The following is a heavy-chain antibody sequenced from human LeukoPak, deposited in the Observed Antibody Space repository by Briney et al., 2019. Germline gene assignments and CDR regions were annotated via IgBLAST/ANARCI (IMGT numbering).Heavy chain of an antibody. CDR1: GGSFSGYY. J-gene: IGHJ4*02. CDR2: INHSGST. D-gene: IGHD5-18*01. V-gene: IGHV4-34*01. Sequence: PSETLSLTCAVYGGSFSGYYWSWIRQPPGKGLEWIGEINHSGSTNYNPSLKSRVTISVDTSKNQFSLKLSSVTAADTAVYYCARARMGRYGYGYGGYYFDYWGQGTLVTVSS. CDR3: ARARMGRYGYGYGGYYFDY.